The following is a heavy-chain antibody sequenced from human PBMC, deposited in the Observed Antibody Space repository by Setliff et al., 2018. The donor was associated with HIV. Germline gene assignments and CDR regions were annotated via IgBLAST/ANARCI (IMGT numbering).Heavy chain of an antibody. V-gene: IGHV4-34*01. CDR2: NNHGGST. Sequence: KPSETPSLTCAVYGGSFTTYYWSWIRQTPGKGLEWIGENNHGGSTNYNPSLKSRVTISVDRSKNQFFLKLTSVTAADTAVYYCARGSYRGSGYFVRYFDSWAQGMLVTVSS. J-gene: IGHJ4*02. CDR3: ARGSYRGSGYFVRYFDS. CDR1: GGSFTTYY. D-gene: IGHD3-3*01.